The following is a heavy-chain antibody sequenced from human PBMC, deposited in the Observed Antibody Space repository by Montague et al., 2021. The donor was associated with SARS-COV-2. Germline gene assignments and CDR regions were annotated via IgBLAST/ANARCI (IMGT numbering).Heavy chain of an antibody. CDR3: ARVRFDFGAGRQGTIDF. Sequence: SETLSLNCSVSGDSITNHYWSWIRQSAGKGLEWIGRMHFTGKTNFSPFFSSRLTMSADTSKNQFSLKLTSVTAADTAIYFCARVRFDFGAGRQGTIDFWGQGTLVTVSS. D-gene: IGHD3-10*01. V-gene: IGHV4-4*07. J-gene: IGHJ4*02. CDR2: MHFTGKT. CDR1: GDSITNHY.